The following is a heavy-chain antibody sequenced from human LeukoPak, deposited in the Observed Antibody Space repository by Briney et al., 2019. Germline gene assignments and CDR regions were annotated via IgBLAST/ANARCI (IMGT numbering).Heavy chain of an antibody. CDR1: GYTFTSYG. J-gene: IGHJ5*02. V-gene: IGHV1-18*01. CDR2: ISAYNGNT. CDR3: ARWDRYSSSWSFDP. D-gene: IGHD6-13*01. Sequence: ASVKVSCKASGYTFTSYGISWVRQAHGQGLEWMGWISAYNGNTNYAQKLQGRVTMTTDTSTSTAYMELRSLRSDDTAVYYCARWDRYSSSWSFDPWGQGTLVTVSS.